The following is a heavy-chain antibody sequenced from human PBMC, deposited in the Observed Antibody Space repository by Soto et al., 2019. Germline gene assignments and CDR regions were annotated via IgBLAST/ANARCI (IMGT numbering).Heavy chain of an antibody. CDR2: INHSGST. Sequence: PSETLSLTCTVYGGSFSGYYWSWIRQPPGKGLEWIGEINHSGSTNYNPSLKSRVTISVDTSKNQFSLKLSSVTAVDTAVYYCARGALEWFAESYYYYGMDVWGQGTTVTVSS. D-gene: IGHD3-3*01. V-gene: IGHV4-34*01. CDR1: GGSFSGYY. J-gene: IGHJ6*02. CDR3: ARGALEWFAESYYYYGMDV.